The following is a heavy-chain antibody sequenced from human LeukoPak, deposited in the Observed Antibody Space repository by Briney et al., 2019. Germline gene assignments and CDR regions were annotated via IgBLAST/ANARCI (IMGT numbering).Heavy chain of an antibody. Sequence: PSEILSLTCTVSGGSISSSSYYWGWIRQPPGKGPEWIGSIYYSGSTYYNPSLKSRVTISVDTSKNQFSLKLSSVTAADTAVYYCASIFIAARPGFDYWGQGTLVTVSS. CDR3: ASIFIAARPGFDY. CDR1: GGSISSSSYY. D-gene: IGHD6-6*01. V-gene: IGHV4-39*01. CDR2: IYYSGST. J-gene: IGHJ4*02.